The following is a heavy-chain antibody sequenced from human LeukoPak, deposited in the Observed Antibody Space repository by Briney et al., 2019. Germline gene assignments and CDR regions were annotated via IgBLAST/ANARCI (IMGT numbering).Heavy chain of an antibody. CDR2: INTDGSYT. D-gene: IGHD1-26*01. J-gene: IGHJ4*02. Sequence: GGALRLSCAGPGFTLSSYWVHWGRQTPGEGVVWVSHINTDGSYTRYADSVKGRFTIARDNAKSTLYLQMNSLRAEDTAVYYCARGGLLSRYWGQGTLVTVSS. V-gene: IGHV3-74*01. CDR1: GFTLSSYW. CDR3: ARGGLLSRY.